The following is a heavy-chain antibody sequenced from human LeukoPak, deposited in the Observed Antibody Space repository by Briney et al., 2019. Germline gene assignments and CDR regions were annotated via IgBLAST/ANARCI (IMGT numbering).Heavy chain of an antibody. CDR2: IIPIFGTA. D-gene: IGHD5-18*01. CDR3: ARVNSYGNYCFDY. J-gene: IGHJ4*02. V-gene: IGHV1-69*05. CDR1: GGTFSSYA. Sequence: SVKVSCKASGGTFSSYAISWVRQAPGQGLEWMGGIIPIFGTANYAQKFQGRVTITTDESTSTGYMELSSLRSEDTAVYYCARVNSYGNYCFDYWGQGTLVTVSS.